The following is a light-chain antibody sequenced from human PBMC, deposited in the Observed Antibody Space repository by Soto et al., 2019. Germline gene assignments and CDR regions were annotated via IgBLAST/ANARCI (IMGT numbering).Light chain of an antibody. V-gene: IGLV2-14*01. CDR2: EVD. CDR1: GSDIGYFNY. Sequence: QSALTQPASVSGSPGQSITISCTGTGSDIGYFNYVSWYQQQPGKPPKLMIYEVDNRPSGVSIRFSGSKSGSTASLTISGLQAEDEADYYCKSYAVGSTYVFGTGTKLTVL. J-gene: IGLJ1*01. CDR3: KSYAVGSTYV.